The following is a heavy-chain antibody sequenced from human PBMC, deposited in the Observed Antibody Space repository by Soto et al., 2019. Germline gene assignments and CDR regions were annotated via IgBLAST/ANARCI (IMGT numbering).Heavy chain of an antibody. CDR2: THYRSQWYN. D-gene: IGHD2-15*01. J-gene: IGHJ3*02. Sequence: SQTLSLTCAISGDSVSCNTAAWNWIRPSPSRGLEWLGRTHYRSQWYNDYALSVKSRITINPDTSKNQFSLQLNSVTPEDTAVYYCARAHCSGGTCYTDGAFDIWGQGTMVTVSS. CDR3: ARAHCSGGTCYTDGAFDI. V-gene: IGHV6-1*01. CDR1: GDSVSCNTAA.